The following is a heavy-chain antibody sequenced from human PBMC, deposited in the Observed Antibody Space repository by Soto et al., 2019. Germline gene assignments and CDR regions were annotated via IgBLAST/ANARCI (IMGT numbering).Heavy chain of an antibody. Sequence: QVQLVQSGAEVKKPGSSVKVSCTDSGGTFSTYSMFWVRQAPGQGLEWMGRIIPMLGIANYAQRFQDRVTITADKSTATAYMVLRSLRSEDTALYYCTIGSWSGEVFDIWGQGTMVTVSS. V-gene: IGHV1-69*02. CDR1: GGTFSTYS. J-gene: IGHJ3*02. CDR2: IIPMLGIA. CDR3: TIGSWSGEVFDI. D-gene: IGHD2-21*01.